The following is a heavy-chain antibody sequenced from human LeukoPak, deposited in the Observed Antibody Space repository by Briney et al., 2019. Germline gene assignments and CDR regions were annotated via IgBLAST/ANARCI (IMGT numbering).Heavy chain of an antibody. CDR2: MNPNSGNT. Sequence: ASVKVSCKASEYTFTSYDINWVRQATGQGLEWMGWMNPNSGNTGYAQKFQGRVTMTRNTSISTAYMELSSLRSEDTAVYYCARGGSGSYYYYYYMDVWGKGTTVTISS. CDR1: EYTFTSYD. D-gene: IGHD3-3*01. CDR3: ARGGSGSYYYYYYMDV. J-gene: IGHJ6*03. V-gene: IGHV1-8*01.